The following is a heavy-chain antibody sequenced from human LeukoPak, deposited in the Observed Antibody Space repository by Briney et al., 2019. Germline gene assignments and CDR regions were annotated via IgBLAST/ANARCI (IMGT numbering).Heavy chain of an antibody. D-gene: IGHD6-13*01. Sequence: PGGSLRLSWAASGFTGDDYGMSWVRQAPGKGLEWVSGINWNGGSTGYADSVKGRFTISRDNAKNSLYLQMNSLRAEDTALYYCARVAGLVCSSSWYSCDPPDEYHFDYWGQGTLVTVSS. V-gene: IGHV3-20*04. CDR3: ARVAGLVCSSSWYSCDPPDEYHFDY. CDR1: GFTGDDYG. CDR2: INWNGGST. J-gene: IGHJ4*02.